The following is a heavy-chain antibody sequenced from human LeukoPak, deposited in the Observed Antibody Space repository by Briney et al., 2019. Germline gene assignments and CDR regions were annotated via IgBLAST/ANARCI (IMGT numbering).Heavy chain of an antibody. J-gene: IGHJ4*02. CDR3: AKTKRYCSGGSCYWPSDF. D-gene: IGHD2-15*01. CDR2: ISSGSSYT. Sequence: PGGSLRLSCAASGFTFSDYYMSWIRQASGKGLEWVSDISSGSSYTNYAESVQGRFSISRDNAKNSLFLQMTSLRVEDTAVYYCAKTKRYCSGGSCYWPSDFWGQGTLVTVSS. V-gene: IGHV3-11*03. CDR1: GFTFSDYY.